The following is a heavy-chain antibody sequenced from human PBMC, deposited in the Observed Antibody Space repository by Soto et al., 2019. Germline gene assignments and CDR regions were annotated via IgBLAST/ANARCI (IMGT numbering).Heavy chain of an antibody. CDR2: IDTSGAT. V-gene: IGHV3-13*01. Sequence: GGSLRLSCVASGFTFSSYDVYWVRQVTGKGLEWVSFIDTSGATYYPGSVKGRFTLSRENAKNSVYLQMSSLRAGDTAVYYCARALTTVSTFYGMDVWGQGTTVTVSS. CDR3: ARALTTVSTFYGMDV. J-gene: IGHJ6*02. CDR1: GFTFSSYD. D-gene: IGHD4-4*01.